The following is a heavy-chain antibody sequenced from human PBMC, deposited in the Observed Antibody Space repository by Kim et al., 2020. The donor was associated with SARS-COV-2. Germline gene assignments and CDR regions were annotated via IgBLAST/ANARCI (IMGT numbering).Heavy chain of an antibody. J-gene: IGHJ4*02. CDR2: INYRGST. Sequence: SETLSLTCAVYGGSFSGYYWSWIRQPPGKGLEWIGEINYRGSTNYNPSLKIRVTISVDTSKNQFSLTLSSVTAADTAIYYCASLFPFDYWGQGTLVTVSS. V-gene: IGHV4-34*01. CDR1: GGSFSGYY. CDR3: ASLFPFDY.